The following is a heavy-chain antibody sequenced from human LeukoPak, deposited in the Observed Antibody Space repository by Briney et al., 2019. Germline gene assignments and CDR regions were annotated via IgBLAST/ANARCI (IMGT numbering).Heavy chain of an antibody. V-gene: IGHV5-51*01. CDR1: GYNFTNYW. D-gene: IGHD1-14*01. CDR3: ARQSHSITDY. Sequence: GESLKISCKGSGYNFTNYWIGWVRQMSRGGLEWMGIMYPGDSDTRYSPSFQGQVTISADRSISTAYLQWSSLKASDTAMYYCARQSHSITDYWGQGTLVTVSS. J-gene: IGHJ4*02. CDR2: MYPGDSDT.